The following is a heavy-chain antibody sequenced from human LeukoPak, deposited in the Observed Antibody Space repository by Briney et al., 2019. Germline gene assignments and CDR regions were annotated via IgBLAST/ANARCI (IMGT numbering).Heavy chain of an antibody. V-gene: IGHV3-74*01. J-gene: IGHJ4*02. CDR3: ARGMIAIDY. CDR2: INSDGSST. CDR1: GFTFSSYS. Sequence: PGGSLRLSCAASGFTFSSYSMNWVRQAPGKGLVWVSHINSDGSSTSYADSVKGRFTISRDNAKNTLYLQMNSLRDEDTAVYYCARGMIAIDYWGQGTLVTVSS. D-gene: IGHD2-21*01.